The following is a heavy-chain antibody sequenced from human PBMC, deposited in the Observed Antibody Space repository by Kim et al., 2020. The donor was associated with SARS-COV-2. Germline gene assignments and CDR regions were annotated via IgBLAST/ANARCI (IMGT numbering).Heavy chain of an antibody. V-gene: IGHV3-9*01. CDR1: GFTFDDYA. CDR3: AKDMRAGRVRGDPLDY. CDR2: ISWNSGSI. D-gene: IGHD3-10*01. J-gene: IGHJ4*02. Sequence: GGSLRLSCAASGFTFDDYAMHWVRQAPGKGLEWVSGISWNSGSIGYADSVKGRFTISRDNAKNSLYLQMNSLRAEDTALYYCAKDMRAGRVRGDPLDYWGQGTLVTVSS.